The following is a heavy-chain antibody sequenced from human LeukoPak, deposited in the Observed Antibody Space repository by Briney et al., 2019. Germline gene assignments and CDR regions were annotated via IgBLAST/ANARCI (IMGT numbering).Heavy chain of an antibody. CDR2: FDPEDGET. V-gene: IGHV1-24*01. CDR1: GYTLTELS. CDR3: ATVTAKGAYCGSDCPLDY. D-gene: IGHD2-21*02. Sequence: ASVKVSCKVSGYTLTELSMHWVRQAPGKGLEWMGGFDPEDGETIYAQKFQGRVTMTEDTSTGTAYMELSSLRSEDTAVYYCATVTAKGAYCGSDCPLDYWGQGTLVTVSS. J-gene: IGHJ4*02.